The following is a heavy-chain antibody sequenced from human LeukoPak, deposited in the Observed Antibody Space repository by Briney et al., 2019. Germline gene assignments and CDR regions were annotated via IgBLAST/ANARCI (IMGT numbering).Heavy chain of an antibody. CDR1: GFTFSSYA. D-gene: IGHD3-10*01. Sequence: GGSLRLSCAASGFTFSSYAMNWVRQAPGKGLEWVSAISSSGGTTSYADSVKGRFTISRDNSKNTLYLQMNSLRAEDTAEYYCAKDYAGSGSSFFDYWGQGTLVTASS. CDR2: ISSSGGTT. CDR3: AKDYAGSGSSFFDY. J-gene: IGHJ4*02. V-gene: IGHV3-23*01.